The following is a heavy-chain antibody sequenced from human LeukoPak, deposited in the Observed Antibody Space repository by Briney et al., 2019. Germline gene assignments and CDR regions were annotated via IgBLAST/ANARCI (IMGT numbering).Heavy chain of an antibody. CDR3: ARSLTTVTTPTDYYYGMDV. Sequence: PGGSLRLSCAASGFTFSSAWMRWVRQAPGKGLEWVSSISSSSSYIYYADSVRGRFTISRDNAKNSLYLQMNSLRAEDTAVYYCARSLTTVTTPTDYYYGMDVWGQGTTVTVSS. V-gene: IGHV3-21*01. J-gene: IGHJ6*02. CDR1: GFTFSSAW. CDR2: ISSSSSYI. D-gene: IGHD4-17*01.